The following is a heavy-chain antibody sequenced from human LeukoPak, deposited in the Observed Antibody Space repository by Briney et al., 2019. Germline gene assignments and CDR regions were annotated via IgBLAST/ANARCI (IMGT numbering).Heavy chain of an antibody. CDR1: GFTFSSYW. J-gene: IGHJ5*02. Sequence: GGSLRLSCAASGFTFSSYWMSWVRQAPGKGLEWVANIKQDGSEKYYVGSVKGRFTISRDNAKNSLYLQMNSLRAEDTAVYYCARETPPYNNWFDPWGQGTLVTVSS. CDR3: ARETPPYNNWFDP. V-gene: IGHV3-7*03. D-gene: IGHD1-14*01. CDR2: IKQDGSEK.